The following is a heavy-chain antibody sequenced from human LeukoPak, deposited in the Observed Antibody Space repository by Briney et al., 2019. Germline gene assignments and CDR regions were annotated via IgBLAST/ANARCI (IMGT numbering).Heavy chain of an antibody. CDR1: GGTFSSYA. V-gene: IGHV1-69*06. CDR3: ARDRQQQQVFDY. J-gene: IGHJ4*02. D-gene: IGHD6-13*01. CDR2: IIPIFGTA. Sequence: GSSVKVSCKASGGTFSSYAISWVRQAPGQGLEWMGGIIPIFGTANYAQKFQGRVTITADKSTSTAYMELSSLRSEDTAVYYCARDRQQQQVFDYWGQGTLVTVSS.